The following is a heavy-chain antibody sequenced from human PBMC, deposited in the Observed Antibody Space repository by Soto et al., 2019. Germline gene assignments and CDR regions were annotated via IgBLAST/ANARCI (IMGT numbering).Heavy chain of an antibody. CDR2: ISGYNGNT. Sequence: ASVKVSCKASGYAFTNYGITWVRQAPGQGLEWMGLISGYNGNTNYAQKLQGRVTMTRDTSTNTVYMELSTLRSDDTAVYYCARIYSGSRLDYWGQGTLVTVSS. J-gene: IGHJ4*02. CDR1: GYAFTNYG. D-gene: IGHD1-26*01. V-gene: IGHV1-18*01. CDR3: ARIYSGSRLDY.